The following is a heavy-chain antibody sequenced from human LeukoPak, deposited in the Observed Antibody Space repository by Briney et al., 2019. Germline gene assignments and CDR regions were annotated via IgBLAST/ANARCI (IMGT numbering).Heavy chain of an antibody. J-gene: IGHJ6*04. V-gene: IGHV3-21*06. D-gene: IGHD4-11*01. Sequence: GGSLRLSCEASGFTFSRYSMDWVRQAPGKGLERVSSITSSSSHIYYADSVKGRFTISRDNAKNSVYLHMNSLRAEVTAGDYCSRVKRGATVTAFHYYGIDVWGVGTTVTVSS. CDR3: SRVKRGATVTAFHYYGIDV. CDR1: GFTFSRYS. CDR2: ITSSSSHI.